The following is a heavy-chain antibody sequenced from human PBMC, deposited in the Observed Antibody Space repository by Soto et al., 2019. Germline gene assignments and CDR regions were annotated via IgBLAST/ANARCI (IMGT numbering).Heavy chain of an antibody. CDR2: IYPGDSDT. V-gene: IGHV5-51*01. CDR1: GYSFTSYW. Sequence: ISCKGSGYSFTSYWIGWVRQMPVKGLEWMGIIYPGDSDTRYSPSFQGQVTISADKSISTAYLQWSSLKASDTAMYYCARTYYDFWSGYYSPDYYGMDVWGQGTTVTVSS. D-gene: IGHD3-3*01. CDR3: ARTYYDFWSGYYSPDYYGMDV. J-gene: IGHJ6*02.